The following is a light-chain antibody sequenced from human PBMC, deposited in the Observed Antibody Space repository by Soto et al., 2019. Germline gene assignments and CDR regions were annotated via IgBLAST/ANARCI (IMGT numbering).Light chain of an antibody. V-gene: IGKV1-12*01. J-gene: IGKJ4*01. CDR2: SAS. CDR1: QGFSPW. Sequence: DIQMTQSPSSVSASVGDRVTITCRASQGFSPWLAWYRRKPGRAPELLIYSASSLHSGVPSRFSGSGSGTDFNITIRHVQPEDFANYCCHTANSFPRTFGGGTEVELK. CDR3: HTANSFPRT.